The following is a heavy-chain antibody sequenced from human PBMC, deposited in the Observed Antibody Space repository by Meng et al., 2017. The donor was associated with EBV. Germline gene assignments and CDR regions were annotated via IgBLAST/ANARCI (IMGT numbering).Heavy chain of an antibody. J-gene: IGHJ5*02. V-gene: IGHV1-2*06. Sequence: QVQVVRSGAEVKKPGASVKASCKASGYTFTGYYMHWVRQAPGQGLEWMGRINPNSGGTNYAQKFQGRVTMTRDTSISTAYMELSRLRSDDTAVYYCAKGADLAAAGTFWFDPWGQGTLVTVSS. D-gene: IGHD6-13*01. CDR2: INPNSGGT. CDR3: AKGADLAAAGTFWFDP. CDR1: GYTFTGYY.